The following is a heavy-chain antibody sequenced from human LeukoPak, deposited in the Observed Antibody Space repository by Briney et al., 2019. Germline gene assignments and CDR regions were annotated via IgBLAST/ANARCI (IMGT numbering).Heavy chain of an antibody. J-gene: IGHJ4*02. V-gene: IGHV1-46*01. Sequence: GASVKVSCKASGYTFTRYYIHWVRQAPGQGLEWMGIINPSGGSRTYAQKFQGRVTMTRDTSTSTVYMELSSLKSEDTALYYCARTANSIATTAYSSSSIDYWGQGTLVTVSS. CDR2: INPSGGSR. CDR3: ARTANSIATTAYSSSSIDY. D-gene: IGHD6-6*01. CDR1: GYTFTRYY.